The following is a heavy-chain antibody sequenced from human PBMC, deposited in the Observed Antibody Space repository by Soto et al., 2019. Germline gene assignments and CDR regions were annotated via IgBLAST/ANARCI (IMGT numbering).Heavy chain of an antibody. CDR3: VKWHPENYYSLGSSGLDG. J-gene: IGHJ4*01. CDR1: GFTFSSCA. D-gene: IGHD5-18*01. V-gene: IGHV3-23*01. Sequence: GGSLILSCAASGFTFSSCAMAWVRQAPGKGLEWVSVISGGGNTYYAASVTGRFTISRDNSKSTLYLQMNSLRADDTAAYYSVKWHPENYYSLGSSGLDGWGQGTQVTVYS. CDR2: ISGGGNT.